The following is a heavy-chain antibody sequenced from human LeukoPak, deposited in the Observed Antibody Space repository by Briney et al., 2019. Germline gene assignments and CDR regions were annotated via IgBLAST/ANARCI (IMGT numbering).Heavy chain of an antibody. D-gene: IGHD2-2*01. V-gene: IGHV4-31*03. Sequence: PSQTLSLTCTVSGAFISSGGFYWSWIRQHPGKGLEWIGYIYYSGSTYYNPSFRSRITMSLDTSKSQFSLNLNSVTAADTAVYYCARAAQRAINFAKWVDTWGQGTLVTVSS. CDR2: IYYSGST. CDR1: GAFISSGGFY. J-gene: IGHJ5*02. CDR3: ARAAQRAINFAKWVDT.